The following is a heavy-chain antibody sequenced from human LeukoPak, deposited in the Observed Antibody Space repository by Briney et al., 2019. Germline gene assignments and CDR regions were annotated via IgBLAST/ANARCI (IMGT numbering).Heavy chain of an antibody. CDR3: ARGSSSPLGQWLVLFDY. D-gene: IGHD6-19*01. CDR1: GFTFSSYS. V-gene: IGHV3-21*04. CDR2: ITSSSSHV. Sequence: GGSLRLSCAASGFTFSSYSMNWVRQAPGTGLEWVASITSSSSHVYYADSVKGRFTISRDNTKDSLYLQMNSLRAEDTAVYYCARGSSSPLGQWLVLFDYWGQGTLVTVSS. J-gene: IGHJ4*02.